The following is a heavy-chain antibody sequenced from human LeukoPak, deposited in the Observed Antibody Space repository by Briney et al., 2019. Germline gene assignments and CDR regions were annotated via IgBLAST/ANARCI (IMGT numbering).Heavy chain of an antibody. J-gene: IGHJ6*03. CDR2: VNHGGST. V-gene: IGHV4-34*01. D-gene: IGHD1-14*01. CDR3: ARIGMDYYFYMDV. Sequence: SETLSLTCAVDGGSFSDYSWSWIRQPPGKGLEWIWDVNHGGSTNYNPSLKSRITISVDTSKNQFSLRLSSVTAADTGVYYCARIGMDYYFYMDVWGKGTTVSVSS. CDR1: GGSFSDYS.